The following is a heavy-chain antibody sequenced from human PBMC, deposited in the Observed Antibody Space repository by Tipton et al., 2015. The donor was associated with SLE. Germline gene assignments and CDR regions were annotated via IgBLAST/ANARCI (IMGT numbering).Heavy chain of an antibody. CDR2: ISPYNGIT. V-gene: IGHV1-18*01. CDR1: GYTFTNCG. CDR3: HKGGSGPATVPPDY. J-gene: IGHJ4*02. Sequence: QSGAEVKKPGASVKVSCKASGYTFTNCGISWVRQAPGQGLEWLGWISPYNGITNYGQKLQGRVTMTTDTSTSTANMDLRSPPSDGAALNYCHKGGSGPATVPPDYWGQGTLVPVSS. D-gene: IGHD2-2*01.